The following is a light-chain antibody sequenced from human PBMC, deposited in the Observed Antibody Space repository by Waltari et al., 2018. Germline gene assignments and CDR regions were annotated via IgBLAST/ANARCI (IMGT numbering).Light chain of an antibody. Sequence: DIVMTQSPDSLAVSLGERATINCKSSQSVLYSSNNKNYLAWYQQKPGQLPKLLIYWASTRESGVRDRYSGSGSGTDFTLTISSLLAEDVARYYCQQYYTTPPTCGPGTKVYIK. CDR2: WAS. V-gene: IGKV4-1*01. CDR3: QQYYTTPPT. CDR1: QSVLYSSNNKNY. J-gene: IGKJ3*01.